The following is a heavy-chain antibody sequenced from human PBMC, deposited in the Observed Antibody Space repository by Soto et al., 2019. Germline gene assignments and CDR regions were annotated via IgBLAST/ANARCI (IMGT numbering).Heavy chain of an antibody. CDR1: GGSITSGGYY. CDR3: ARSVCP. Sequence: QVQLQESGPGLVKPSQTLSLTCTVSGGSITSGGYYWSWIRQHPGKGLEWIGYIYYCGFTSSNPSVKRRVTISVDAYKNQFSLKLSSVTAADTSVYYCARSVCPWGQGTLVTVSS. CDR2: IYYCGFT. J-gene: IGHJ5*02. V-gene: IGHV4-31*03.